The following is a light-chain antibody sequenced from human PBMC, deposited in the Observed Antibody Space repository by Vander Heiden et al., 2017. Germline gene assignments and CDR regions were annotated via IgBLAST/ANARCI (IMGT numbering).Light chain of an antibody. CDR3: CSYAGSYTHVV. CDR1: SSDVGGYNY. CDR2: DVS. V-gene: IGLV2-11*01. J-gene: IGLJ2*01. Sequence: QSALTQPRPVSGSPGQSVTISCTGTSSDVGGYNYVSWYQHHPGKAPKLMIYDVSKRPSGVPDRFSGSKSGNTASLTISGLQAEDEADYYCCSYAGSYTHVVFGGGTKLTVL.